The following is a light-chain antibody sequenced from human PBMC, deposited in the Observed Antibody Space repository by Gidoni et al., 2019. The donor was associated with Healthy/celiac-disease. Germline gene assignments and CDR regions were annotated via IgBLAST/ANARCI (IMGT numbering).Light chain of an antibody. CDR3: QQYGSSPIFT. V-gene: IGKV3-20*01. J-gene: IGKJ3*01. CDR1: QSVSSSY. Sequence: EIALTQSPGTLSLSPGERATLSCRASQSVSSSYLAWYQQKPGQAPRLLIYGASSRATGIPDRFSGSGSGTDFTLTISRLEPEDFAVYYCQQYGSSPIFTFXPXTKVDIK. CDR2: GAS.